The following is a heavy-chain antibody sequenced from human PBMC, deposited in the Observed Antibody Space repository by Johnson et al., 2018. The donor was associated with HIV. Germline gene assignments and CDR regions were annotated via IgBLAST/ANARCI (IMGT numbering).Heavy chain of an antibody. V-gene: IGHV3-7*01. D-gene: IGHD3-3*02. Sequence: EVQLVESGGGLVQPGGSLRLSCAASGFTFSSYWMSWVRQAPGKGLEWVANIKQDGSEKYYVDSVKGRLTISRDNAKNTLYLQMNSLRAEDTAVYYCAKDTLLESGFDIWGQGTMVTVSS. J-gene: IGHJ3*02. CDR1: GFTFSSYW. CDR3: AKDTLLESGFDI. CDR2: IKQDGSEK.